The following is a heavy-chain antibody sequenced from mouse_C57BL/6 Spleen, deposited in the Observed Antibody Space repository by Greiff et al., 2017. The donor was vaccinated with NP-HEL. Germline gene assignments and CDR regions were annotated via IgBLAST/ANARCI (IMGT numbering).Heavy chain of an antibody. CDR1: GYTFTDYN. D-gene: IGHD1-1*01. CDR2: INPNNGGT. V-gene: IGHV1-22*01. J-gene: IGHJ2*01. CDR3: ARPAHDYGSGYVY. Sequence: EVQGVESGPELVKPGASVKMSCKASGYTFTDYNMHWVKQSHGKSLEWIGYINPNNGGTSYNQKFKGKATLTVNKSSSTAYMELRSLTSEDSAVYYCARPAHDYGSGYVYWGQGTTLTVSS.